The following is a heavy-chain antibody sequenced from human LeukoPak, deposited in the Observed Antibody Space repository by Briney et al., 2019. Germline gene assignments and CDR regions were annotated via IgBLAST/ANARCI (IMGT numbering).Heavy chain of an antibody. V-gene: IGHV1-69*13. CDR3: ARATGDLAHWYFDL. Sequence: ASVKVSCKASGGTFSSYAISWVRQAPGQGLEWMGGIIPIFGTANYAQKFQGRVTITADEYTSTAYMELSSLRSEDTAVYYCARATGDLAHWYFDLWGRGTLVTVSS. CDR1: GGTFSSYA. CDR2: IIPIFGTA. D-gene: IGHD7-27*01. J-gene: IGHJ2*01.